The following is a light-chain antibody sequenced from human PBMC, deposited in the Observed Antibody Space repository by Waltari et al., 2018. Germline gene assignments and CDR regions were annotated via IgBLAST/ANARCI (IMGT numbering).Light chain of an antibody. J-gene: IGLJ3*02. CDR1: DSNIARNS. Sequence: QSVLNQPPSASGTPGQTVNIPCSGGDSNIARNSVNWYQKFHGAAPKLLLFRNNQRPSGVPDRFSGSKSGTSASLAISGLQSEDESDYFCAAWDDSRNGWVFGEGTRVAVL. CDR2: RNN. V-gene: IGLV1-44*01. CDR3: AAWDDSRNGWV.